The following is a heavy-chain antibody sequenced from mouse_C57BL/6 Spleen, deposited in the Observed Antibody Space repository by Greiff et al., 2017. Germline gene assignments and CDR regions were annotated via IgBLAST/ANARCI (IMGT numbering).Heavy chain of an antibody. CDR1: GFTFSDYY. V-gene: IGHV5-16*01. CDR2: INYDGSST. CDR3: ARGDTTVVAPYWYFDV. Sequence: EVKLVESEGGLVQPGSSMKLSCTASGFTFSDYYMAWVRQVPEKGLEWVANINYDGSSTYYLDSLKSRFIISRDNAKNILYLQMSSLKSEDTATYYCARGDTTVVAPYWYFDVWGTGTTVTVSS. D-gene: IGHD1-1*01. J-gene: IGHJ1*03.